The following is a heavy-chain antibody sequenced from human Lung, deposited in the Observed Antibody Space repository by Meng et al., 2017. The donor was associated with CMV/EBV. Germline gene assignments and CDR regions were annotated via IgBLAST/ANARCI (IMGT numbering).Heavy chain of an antibody. CDR3: ARGLGYCNSATCYSYFYYAMDV. Sequence: SXTLSLTCAVYGGSLSGHSWSWIRQPPGQGLEWIGDIYQRGSPNYNSSLKSRVTISLDTSRNQFSLNLKSLTAADGAVYFCARGLGYCNSATCYSYFYYAMDVWGQGTTVTVSS. CDR1: GGSLSGHS. V-gene: IGHV4-34*01. J-gene: IGHJ6*02. D-gene: IGHD2-2*01. CDR2: IYQRGSP.